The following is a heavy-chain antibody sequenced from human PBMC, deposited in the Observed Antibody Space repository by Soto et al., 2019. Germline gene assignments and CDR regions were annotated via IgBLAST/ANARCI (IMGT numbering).Heavy chain of an antibody. J-gene: IGHJ4*02. V-gene: IGHV3-33*01. Sequence: GGSLRLSCAASGFTFSSYGMHWVRQAPGKGLEWVAVIWYDGSKKYYGDSVKGRFTTSRDNSQNTMYLQMNSLRSDDTAVYYCARPLEQQLFIFDSWGQGTLVTVSS. CDR2: IWYDGSKK. CDR3: ARPLEQQLFIFDS. D-gene: IGHD6-13*01. CDR1: GFTFSSYG.